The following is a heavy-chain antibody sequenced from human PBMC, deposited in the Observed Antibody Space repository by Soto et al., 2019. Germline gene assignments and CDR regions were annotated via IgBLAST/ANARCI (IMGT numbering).Heavy chain of an antibody. D-gene: IGHD4-17*01. Sequence: GESLRLSCAASGFTFSSYGMHWVRQAPGKGLEWVAVIWYDGSNKYYADSVKGRFTISRDNSKNTLYLQMNSLRAEDTAVYYCAKEYRAHDYGDFKRGYYFDYWGQGTLVTVSS. CDR1: GFTFSSYG. CDR3: AKEYRAHDYGDFKRGYYFDY. CDR2: IWYDGSNK. J-gene: IGHJ4*02. V-gene: IGHV3-33*06.